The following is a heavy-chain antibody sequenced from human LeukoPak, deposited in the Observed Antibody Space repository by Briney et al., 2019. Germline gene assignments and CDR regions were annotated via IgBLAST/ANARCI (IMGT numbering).Heavy chain of an antibody. V-gene: IGHV3-30*03. J-gene: IGHJ4*02. CDR3: ASQTTVKYYFDY. CDR1: GFSFSSYG. D-gene: IGHD4-17*01. Sequence: GGSLRLSCAASGFSFSSYGMHWVRQAPGKGLEWVAVISYDESYKYYADSVKGRFTISRDTSKNTLYLQMNSLRAEDTALYYCASQTTVKYYFDYWGQGTLVTVSS. CDR2: ISYDESYK.